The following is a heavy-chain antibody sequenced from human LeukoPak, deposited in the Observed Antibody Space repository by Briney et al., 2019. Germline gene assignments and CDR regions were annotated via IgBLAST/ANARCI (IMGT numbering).Heavy chain of an antibody. CDR3: ARDLREFARRFDY. CDR2: INHSGST. V-gene: IGHV4-34*01. CDR1: GGSFSGYY. Sequence: SETLSLTCAVYGGSFSGYYWSWIRQPPGTGLEWIGEINHSGSTNYNPSLKSRVTVSVDTSKNQFSLKLSSVTAADTAVYYCARDLREFARRFDYWGQGTLVTVSS. J-gene: IGHJ4*02. D-gene: IGHD2/OR15-2a*01.